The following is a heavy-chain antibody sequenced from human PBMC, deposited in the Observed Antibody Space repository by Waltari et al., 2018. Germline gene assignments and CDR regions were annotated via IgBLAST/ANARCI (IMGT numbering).Heavy chain of an antibody. D-gene: IGHD3-3*01. V-gene: IGHV3-73*01. CDR2: IRSKANSYAT. CDR1: GFTFSGSA. Sequence: EVQLVESGGGLVQPGGSLKLSCAASGFTFSGSAMHWVRQASGKGLELVGLIRSKANSYATAYAASVKGRFTISRDDSKNTAYLQMNSLKTEDTAVYYCTRYTSGSNAFDIWGQGTMVTVSS. CDR3: TRYTSGSNAFDI. J-gene: IGHJ3*02.